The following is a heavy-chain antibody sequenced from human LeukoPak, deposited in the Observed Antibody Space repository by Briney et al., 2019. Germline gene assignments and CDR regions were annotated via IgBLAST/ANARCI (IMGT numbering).Heavy chain of an antibody. Sequence: ASVKVSCKASGYTFTSYGISWVRQAPGQGLEWMGWISAYNGNTNYAQKLQGRVTLTTDTSTSTAYMELRSLRSDDTAVYYCARGHLTGTTANWFDPWGQGTLVTVSS. J-gene: IGHJ5*02. CDR2: ISAYNGNT. CDR3: ARGHLTGTTANWFDP. CDR1: GYTFTSYG. V-gene: IGHV1-18*01. D-gene: IGHD1-20*01.